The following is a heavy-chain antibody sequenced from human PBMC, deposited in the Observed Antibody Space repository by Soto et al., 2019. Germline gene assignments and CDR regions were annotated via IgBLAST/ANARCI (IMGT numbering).Heavy chain of an antibody. D-gene: IGHD3-16*01. CDR3: ARARGRGGANY. Sequence: QVQLVQSGAEVKKPGASVKVSCKASGYTFTSYDLNWVRQATGQGLEWMGWMNPNSGKTGYAQKFQGRVTMTSNTAITTAYRELSSLRSSKTAVYYFARARGRGGANYWGQGTLVTVSS. CDR1: GYTFTSYD. V-gene: IGHV1-8*01. CDR2: MNPNSGKT. J-gene: IGHJ4*02.